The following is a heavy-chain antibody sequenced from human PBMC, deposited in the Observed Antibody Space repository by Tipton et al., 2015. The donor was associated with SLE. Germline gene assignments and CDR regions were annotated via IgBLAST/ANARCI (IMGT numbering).Heavy chain of an antibody. D-gene: IGHD1-1*01. V-gene: IGHV4-39*01. J-gene: IGHJ4*02. CDR2: IYYSGST. CDR1: GGSIRSSSYY. Sequence: TLSLTCTVSGGSIRSSSYYWGWIRQPPGKGLEWIGSIYYSGSTYYNPSLKSRVTISVDTSKNQFSLKLSSVTAADTAVYYCARQSTGYFDYWGQGTLVTVSS. CDR3: ARQSTGYFDY.